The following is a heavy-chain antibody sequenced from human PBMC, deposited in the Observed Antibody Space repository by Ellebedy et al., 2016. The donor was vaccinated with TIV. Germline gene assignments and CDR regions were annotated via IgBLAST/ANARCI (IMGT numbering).Heavy chain of an antibody. CDR2: IIPIFGTA. Sequence: SVKVSCXASGGTFSSYAISWVRQAPGQGLEWMGGIIPIFGTANYAQKFRGRVTITADKSTSTAYMELSSLRSEDTAVYYCARGRRAVAGTENYYYGMDVWGQGTTVTVSS. CDR3: ARGRRAVAGTENYYYGMDV. J-gene: IGHJ6*02. V-gene: IGHV1-69*06. D-gene: IGHD6-19*01. CDR1: GGTFSSYA.